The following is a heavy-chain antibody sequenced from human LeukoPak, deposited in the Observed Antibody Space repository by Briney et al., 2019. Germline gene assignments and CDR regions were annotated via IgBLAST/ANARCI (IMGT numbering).Heavy chain of an antibody. Sequence: GGSLRLSCSASGFTFSSYPMHWVRQAPGKGLEYVSRISTNGGSTHYADSVKGRFTISRDNSKNTVNLQVSSLRVDDTAVYYCVKLSRAAATDFDYWGQGTLVTVSS. CDR3: VKLSRAAATDFDY. CDR2: ISTNGGST. D-gene: IGHD6-13*01. CDR1: GFTFSSYP. J-gene: IGHJ4*02. V-gene: IGHV3-64D*06.